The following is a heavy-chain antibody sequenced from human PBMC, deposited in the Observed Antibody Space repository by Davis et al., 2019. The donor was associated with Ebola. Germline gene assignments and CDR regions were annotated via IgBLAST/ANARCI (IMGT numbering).Heavy chain of an antibody. D-gene: IGHD3-3*01. Sequence: PGGSLRLSCAVYGGSFSGYYWSWIRQPPGKGLEWIGEINHSGSTNYNPSLKSRVTISVDTSKNQFSLKLSSVTAADTAVYYCARGRDDFWSGSDYYGMDVWGQGTTVTVSS. CDR2: INHSGST. J-gene: IGHJ6*02. CDR3: ARGRDDFWSGSDYYGMDV. V-gene: IGHV4-34*01. CDR1: GGSFSGYY.